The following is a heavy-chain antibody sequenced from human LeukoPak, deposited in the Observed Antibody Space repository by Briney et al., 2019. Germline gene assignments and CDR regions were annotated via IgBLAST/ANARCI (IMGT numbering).Heavy chain of an antibody. D-gene: IGHD5-12*01. CDR2: MYYSAST. CDR1: GSSISSYF. Sequence: SETLSLPCSVSGSSISSYFWTWTRQPPGKGLEWIAYMYYSASTNYNPSLKSRVTISIDTSKNQLSLKLRSVTAADTAVYYCARIYGASDSALDYWGQGTLVTVSS. CDR3: ARIYGASDSALDY. V-gene: IGHV4-59*13. J-gene: IGHJ4*02.